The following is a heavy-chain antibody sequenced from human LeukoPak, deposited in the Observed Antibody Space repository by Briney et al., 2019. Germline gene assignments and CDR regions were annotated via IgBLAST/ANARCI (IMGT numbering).Heavy chain of an antibody. CDR3: AKEPPRGYCSSTSCHP. V-gene: IGHV3-23*01. Sequence: PGGSLRLSCAASGFTFSSYAMSWVRQAPGKGLEWVSAISGSGGSTYYADSVKGRFTISRDNSKNTLYLQMNSLRAEDTAVYYCAKEPPRGYCSSTSCHPLGQGTLVTVSS. D-gene: IGHD2-2*01. J-gene: IGHJ5*02. CDR2: ISGSGGST. CDR1: GFTFSSYA.